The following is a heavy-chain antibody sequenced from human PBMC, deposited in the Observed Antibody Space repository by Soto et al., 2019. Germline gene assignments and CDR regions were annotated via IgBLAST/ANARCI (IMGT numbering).Heavy chain of an antibody. Sequence: QVNLVESGGGVVQPGRSLRLSCAASGFTFNTDGMHWVRQAPGKGLEWVAAISNDGSNQYYADSVKGRFTISRDNFKKTLYLQMKSLRAEDTAMYYCAKGEWADYWGQGTLVTVSS. D-gene: IGHD2-8*01. J-gene: IGHJ4*02. V-gene: IGHV3-30*18. CDR3: AKGEWADY. CDR1: GFTFNTDG. CDR2: ISNDGSNQ.